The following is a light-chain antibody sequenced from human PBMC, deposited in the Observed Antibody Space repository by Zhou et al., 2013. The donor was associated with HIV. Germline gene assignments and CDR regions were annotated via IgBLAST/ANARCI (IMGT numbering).Light chain of an antibody. CDR3: QQYGSSPGT. CDR2: SAS. V-gene: IGKV3-20*01. CDR1: QSVSSTY. J-gene: IGKJ2*02. Sequence: DIVLTQSPGTLSLSPGEGATLSCRASQSVSSTYLAWYQQKPGQAPRLLVYSASNRATGIPDRFSGSGSGTDFTLTINRLEPEDFAVYYCQQYGSSPGTFGQGTKLEIK.